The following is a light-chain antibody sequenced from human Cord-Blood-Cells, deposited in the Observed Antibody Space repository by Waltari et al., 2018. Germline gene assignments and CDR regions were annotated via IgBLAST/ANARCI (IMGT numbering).Light chain of an antibody. CDR3: QQYNSYGT. Sequence: DIQMTQSPSTLSVSVGDRVTITCRASQSISSWLAWYQQKPGKAPKLLIYDASSLESGVPSRFSGSGSGTEFTLTISSLQPDDFATYYCQQYNSYGTFGQGTKVEIK. CDR1: QSISSW. V-gene: IGKV1-5*01. J-gene: IGKJ1*01. CDR2: DAS.